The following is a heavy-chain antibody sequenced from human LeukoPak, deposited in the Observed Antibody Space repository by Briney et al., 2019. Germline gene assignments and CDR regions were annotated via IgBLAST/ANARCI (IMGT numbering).Heavy chain of an antibody. Sequence: ASETLSLTCSVPGGSVSSGGYYWSWIRQPPGKGQEWIGYIYYNGNTNYNPSLKSRVTISVDRSKNQFSLKLSSVTAADTAVYYCARGTGIAAADNFDYWGQGTLVTVSS. J-gene: IGHJ4*02. CDR2: IYYNGNT. CDR1: GGSVSSGGYY. CDR3: ARGTGIAAADNFDY. V-gene: IGHV4-61*08. D-gene: IGHD6-13*01.